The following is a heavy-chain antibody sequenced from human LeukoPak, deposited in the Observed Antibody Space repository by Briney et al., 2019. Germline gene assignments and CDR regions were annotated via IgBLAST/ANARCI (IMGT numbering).Heavy chain of an antibody. J-gene: IGHJ5*02. CDR2: MNPDTGNT. Sequence: ASVKVSCKASGYTFTSYDINWVRQATGQGHEGMGWMNPDTGNTGYGQKFQVRLTMTRNTAISTAYMELSSLRSEDTAVYYCARGQQKYYDILTGYFDIWFDPWGQGTLVTVSS. D-gene: IGHD3-9*01. CDR1: GYTFTSYD. V-gene: IGHV1-8*01. CDR3: ARGQQKYYDILTGYFDIWFDP.